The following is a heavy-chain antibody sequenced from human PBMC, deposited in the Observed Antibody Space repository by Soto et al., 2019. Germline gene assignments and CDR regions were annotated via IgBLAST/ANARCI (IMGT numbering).Heavy chain of an antibody. Sequence: LSCAAWGFTVRGYGMNWVRQAPWKGLEWVSYISSSSSTIYYADSVKGRFTISRDNAKNSLYLQMNSLRDEDTAVYYCARDGRITMIVVVSGMDVWGQGTTVTVSS. CDR2: ISSSSSTI. J-gene: IGHJ6*02. V-gene: IGHV3-48*02. CDR3: ARDGRITMIVVVSGMDV. D-gene: IGHD3-22*01. CDR1: GFTVRGYG.